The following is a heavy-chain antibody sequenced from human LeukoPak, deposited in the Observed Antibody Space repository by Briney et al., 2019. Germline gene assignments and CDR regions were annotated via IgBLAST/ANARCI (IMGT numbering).Heavy chain of an antibody. V-gene: IGHV1-8*01. CDR1: GYTFTSYD. Sequence: ASVKVSCKASGYTFTSYDINWVRQATGQGLEWMGWMNPNSGNTGYAQKFQGRVTMTRNTSISTAYMELSSLRSEDTAVYYCAGAGVYDILTGYYRDYWGQGTLATVSS. CDR2: MNPNSGNT. CDR3: AGAGVYDILTGYYRDY. J-gene: IGHJ4*02. D-gene: IGHD3-9*01.